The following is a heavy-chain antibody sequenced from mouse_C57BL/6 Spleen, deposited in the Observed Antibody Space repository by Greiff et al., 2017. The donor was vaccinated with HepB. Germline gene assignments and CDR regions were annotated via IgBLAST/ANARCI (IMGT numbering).Heavy chain of an antibody. CDR3: ARGLYGNYDYWYFDV. CDR2: IHPNSGST. CDR1: GYTFTSYW. Sequence: QVQLQQPGAELVKPGASVKLSCKASGYTFTSYWMHWVKQRPGQGLEWIGMIHPNSGSTNYNEKFKSKATLTVDKSSSTAYMQLSSLTSEDSAVYYCARGLYGNYDYWYFDVWGTGTTVTVSS. V-gene: IGHV1-64*01. D-gene: IGHD2-1*01. J-gene: IGHJ1*03.